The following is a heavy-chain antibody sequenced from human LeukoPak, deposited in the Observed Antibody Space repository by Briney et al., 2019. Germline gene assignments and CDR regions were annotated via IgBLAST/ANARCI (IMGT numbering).Heavy chain of an antibody. CDR1: GFIFSSYA. CDR3: ARALVGATFHGLDI. J-gene: IGHJ3*02. Sequence: TGGSLRLSCAASGFIFSSYAMSWVRQAPGKGLEWVSTLSAGGGTTYYADSVKGRFTISRDNSKNTLYPQMNSLRAEDTAVYYCARALVGATFHGLDIWGQGTKVTVSS. CDR2: LSAGGGTT. D-gene: IGHD1-26*01. V-gene: IGHV3-23*01.